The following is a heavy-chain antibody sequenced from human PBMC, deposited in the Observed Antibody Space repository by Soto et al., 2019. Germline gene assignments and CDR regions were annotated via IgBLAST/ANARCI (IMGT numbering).Heavy chain of an antibody. CDR2: ISYDGSNK. J-gene: IGHJ4*02. Sequence: QVQLVESGGGVVQPGRSLRLSCAASGFTFSSYGMHWVRQAPGKGLEWVAVISYDGSNKYYADSVKGRFTISRDNSKNTLYLQMNSLRAEDTAVYYCAKVRDYYDSSITFDYWGQGTLVTVSS. CDR1: GFTFSSYG. CDR3: AKVRDYYDSSITFDY. D-gene: IGHD3-22*01. V-gene: IGHV3-30*18.